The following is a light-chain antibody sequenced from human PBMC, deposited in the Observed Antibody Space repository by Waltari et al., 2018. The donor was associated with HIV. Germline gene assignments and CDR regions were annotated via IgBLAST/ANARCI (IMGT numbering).Light chain of an antibody. J-gene: IGKJ5*01. Sequence: EIVLTQSPGTLSLSPGERATLSCRASQSVRNNYLAWYQQKPGHAPRLIIYGASTRATGIPDRFSGSGSGTDFTLTISRLEPEDFAVYYCQQYASSPITFGQGTRLEIK. V-gene: IGKV3-20*01. CDR3: QQYASSPIT. CDR1: QSVRNNY. CDR2: GAS.